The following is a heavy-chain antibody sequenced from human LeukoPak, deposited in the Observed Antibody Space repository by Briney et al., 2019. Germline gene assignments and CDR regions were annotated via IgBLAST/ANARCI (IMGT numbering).Heavy chain of an antibody. D-gene: IGHD2-15*01. Sequence: GGSLRLSCAASGFTFDDFGMAWVRQAPGKGLEWVSSISSSSSYIYYADSVKGRFTISRDNAKNSLYLQMNSLRAEDTAVYYCARAYGYCSGGSCYAPVYWGQGTLVTVSS. CDR1: GFTFDDFG. V-gene: IGHV3-21*01. J-gene: IGHJ4*02. CDR3: ARAYGYCSGGSCYAPVY. CDR2: ISSSSSYI.